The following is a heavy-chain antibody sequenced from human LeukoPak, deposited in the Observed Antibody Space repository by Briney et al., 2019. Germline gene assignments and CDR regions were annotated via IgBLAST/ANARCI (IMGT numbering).Heavy chain of an antibody. CDR3: ARGGYYDRSAYPDY. J-gene: IGHJ4*02. D-gene: IGHD3-22*01. CDR2: ISPNSGGT. V-gene: IGHV1-2*07. CDR1: GYTFTAHY. Sequence: ASVKVSCKASGYTFTAHYLHWIRQSPGQRLEWMGWISPNSGGTNYAHKFQGRVTMTRDTSISTAYMELSRLRSDDTAVYYCARGGYYDRSAYPDYWGQGTLVTVSS.